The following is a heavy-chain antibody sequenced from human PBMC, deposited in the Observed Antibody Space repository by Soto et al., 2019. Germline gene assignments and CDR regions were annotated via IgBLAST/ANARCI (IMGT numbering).Heavy chain of an antibody. CDR2: IIPIFGTA. CDR3: ALGYCSGGSCYSTFDFDY. Sequence: SVKVSCKASGGTFSSYAISWVRQAPGQGLEWMGGIIPIFGTANYAQKFQGRVTITADESTSTAYMELSSLRSEDTAVYYCALGYCSGGSCYSTFDFDYWGQGTLVTVSS. J-gene: IGHJ4*02. D-gene: IGHD2-15*01. V-gene: IGHV1-69*13. CDR1: GGTFSSYA.